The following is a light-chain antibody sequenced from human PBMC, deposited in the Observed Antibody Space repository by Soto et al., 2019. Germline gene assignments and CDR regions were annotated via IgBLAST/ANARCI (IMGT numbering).Light chain of an antibody. CDR1: QSLLANCNNKNC. V-gene: IGKV4-1*01. CDR2: WAS. Sequence: DIVMTQSPDSLAVSLGERATINCKSSQSLLANCNNKNCLAWYQHKPGQPPKMLILWASTRESGVPDRFSGSGSETDFTLTISSLQAEDAAVHYCQHFFSPPFPFGQGTKLEIK. CDR3: QHFFSPPFP. J-gene: IGKJ2*01.